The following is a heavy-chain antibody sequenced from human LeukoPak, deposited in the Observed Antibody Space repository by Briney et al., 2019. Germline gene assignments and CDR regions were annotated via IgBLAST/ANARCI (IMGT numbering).Heavy chain of an antibody. V-gene: IGHV3-23*01. CDR3: AKSQLVGATYALDI. CDR1: GFTFSSYA. D-gene: IGHD1-26*01. J-gene: IGHJ3*02. Sequence: PGGSLRLSCAASGFTFSSYAMSWVRQPPGKGLEWVSSISGSGGSTYDADSVKGRFTISRDNSKNTLNLQMNSLRAEDTAVYYCAKSQLVGATYALDIWGQGTMVTVSS. CDR2: ISGSGGST.